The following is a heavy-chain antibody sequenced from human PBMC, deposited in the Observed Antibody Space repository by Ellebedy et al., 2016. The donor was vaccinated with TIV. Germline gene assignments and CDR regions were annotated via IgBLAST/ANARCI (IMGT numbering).Heavy chain of an antibody. Sequence: GESLKISXKGSGYSFTSYWIGWVRQMPGKGLEWMGIIYPGDSDTRYSPSFQGQVTISADKSISTAYLQWSSLKASDTAMYYCATSLQGYDSSGYYSYYYYGMDVWGQGTTVTVSS. CDR2: IYPGDSDT. J-gene: IGHJ6*02. CDR3: ATSLQGYDSSGYYSYYYYGMDV. V-gene: IGHV5-51*01. CDR1: GYSFTSYW. D-gene: IGHD3-22*01.